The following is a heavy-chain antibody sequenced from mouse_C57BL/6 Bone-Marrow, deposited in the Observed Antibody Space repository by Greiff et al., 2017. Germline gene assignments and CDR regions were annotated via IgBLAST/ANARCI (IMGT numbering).Heavy chain of an antibody. CDR1: GFTFSDYG. D-gene: IGHD2-4*01. CDR2: ISGGSSTI. Sequence: VQLQQSGGGLVKPGGSLKLSCAASGFTFSDYGMHWVRQAPEKGLEWVAYISGGSSTIYYADTVKGRFTLSRDNAKNTLFLQMTSLRSEDTAMYYCARPDDYAWFAYWGQGTLVTVSA. CDR3: ARPDDYAWFAY. V-gene: IGHV5-17*01. J-gene: IGHJ3*01.